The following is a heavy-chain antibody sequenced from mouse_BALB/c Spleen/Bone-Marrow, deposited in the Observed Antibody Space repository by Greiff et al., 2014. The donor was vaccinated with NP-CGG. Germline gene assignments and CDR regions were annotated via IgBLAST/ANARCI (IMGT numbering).Heavy chain of an antibody. CDR2: IHPSDSET. CDR3: ARGHYSMDY. V-gene: IGHV1-61*01. Sequence: QVQLQQSGAELVRPGASVKLSCKASGYSFITYRMNWLKQRPGEGLEWIGMIHPSDSETRLNQKFNDKATLTVDESSSIVYMQLSSPTSEDSAVYYCARGHYSMDYWGQGTSVIVSS. CDR1: GYSFITYR. J-gene: IGHJ4*01.